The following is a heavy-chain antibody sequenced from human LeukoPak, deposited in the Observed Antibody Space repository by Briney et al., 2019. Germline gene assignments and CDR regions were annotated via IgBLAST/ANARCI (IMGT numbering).Heavy chain of an antibody. Sequence: EASVKVSCKASGYTFTSYGISWVRQAPGQGLEWMGWISAYNGNTNYAQKLQGRVTMTTDTSTSTAYMELRSLRSDDTAVYYCASKHSSGWPFVHDAFDIWGQGTMVTVSS. CDR3: ASKHSSGWPFVHDAFDI. V-gene: IGHV1-18*01. CDR2: ISAYNGNT. J-gene: IGHJ3*02. D-gene: IGHD6-19*01. CDR1: GYTFTSYG.